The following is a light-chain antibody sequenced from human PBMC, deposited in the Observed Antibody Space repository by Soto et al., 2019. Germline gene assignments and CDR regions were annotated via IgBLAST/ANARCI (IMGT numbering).Light chain of an antibody. CDR3: QQYHNWPPIT. CDR1: QSVSSY. CDR2: DAS. Sequence: EIVLTQSPATLSLSPGERATLSCRASQSVSSYLAWYQQKPGQAPRLLIYDASNTATGIPDRFSGSGSGTEFTLTISSLQSEDFAIYYCQQYHNWPPITFGQGTRLEIK. V-gene: IGKV3-11*01. J-gene: IGKJ5*01.